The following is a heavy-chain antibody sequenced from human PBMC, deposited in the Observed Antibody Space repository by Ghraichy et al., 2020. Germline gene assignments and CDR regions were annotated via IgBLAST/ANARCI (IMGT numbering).Heavy chain of an antibody. Sequence: GGSLRLSCAASGFTFSSYSMNWVRQAPGKGLEWVSSISSSSSYIYYADSVKGRFTISRDNAKNSLYLQMNSLRAEDTAVYYCARVFTISDSDMDVWGQGTTVTVSS. V-gene: IGHV3-21*01. CDR1: GFTFSSYS. CDR2: ISSSSSYI. CDR3: ARVFTISDSDMDV. J-gene: IGHJ6*02. D-gene: IGHD3-3*01.